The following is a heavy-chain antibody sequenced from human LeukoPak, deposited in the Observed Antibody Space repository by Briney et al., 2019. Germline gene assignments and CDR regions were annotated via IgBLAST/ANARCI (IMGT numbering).Heavy chain of an antibody. Sequence: ASVKVSCKASGYTFTCYYMHWVRQAPGQGLGWMGWINPNSGGTNYAPKFQGRVTMTRDTSISTAYMELSRLRSDDTAVYYCARGPLYCSSTSCYRRAFDIWGQGTMVTVSS. CDR2: INPNSGGT. CDR1: GYTFTCYY. CDR3: ARGPLYCSSTSCYRRAFDI. V-gene: IGHV1-2*02. D-gene: IGHD2-2*01. J-gene: IGHJ3*02.